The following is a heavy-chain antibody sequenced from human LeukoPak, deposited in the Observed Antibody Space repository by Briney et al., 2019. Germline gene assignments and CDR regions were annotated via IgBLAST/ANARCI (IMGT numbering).Heavy chain of an antibody. CDR3: ARGGEGSAFDI. CDR1: GGSISSYY. D-gene: IGHD3-16*01. CDR2: IYTSGST. J-gene: IGHJ3*02. V-gene: IGHV4-4*09. Sequence: SETLSLTCTVPGGSISSYYWSWIRQPPGKGLEWIGYIYTSGSTNYNPSLKSRVTISVDTSKNQFSLKLSSVTAADTAVYYCARGGEGSAFDIWGQGTMVTVSS.